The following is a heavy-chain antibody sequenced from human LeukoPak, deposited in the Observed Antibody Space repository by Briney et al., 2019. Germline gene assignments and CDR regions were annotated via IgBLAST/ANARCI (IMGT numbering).Heavy chain of an antibody. Sequence: GGSLRLSCAASAFTFSAYSMNWVRQAPGKGLEWVSCITSSSTYIYYADSVKGRFTISRDNAKTSLYLQMNSLRAEDTAVYYCVRGTVATTTFDYWGQGTLVTVSS. CDR1: AFTFSAYS. J-gene: IGHJ4*02. D-gene: IGHD2-2*01. CDR3: VRGTVATTTFDY. CDR2: ITSSSTYI. V-gene: IGHV3-21*01.